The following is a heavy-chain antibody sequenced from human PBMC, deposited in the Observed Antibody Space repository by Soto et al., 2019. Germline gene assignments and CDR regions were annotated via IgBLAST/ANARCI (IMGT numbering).Heavy chain of an antibody. D-gene: IGHD2-2*01. J-gene: IGHJ5*02. CDR2: IDPSDSYT. Sequence: GESLKISCKGSGYSFTSYWISWVRQMPGKGLEWMGRIDPSDSYTNYSPSFQGHVTISADKSISTAYLQWSSLKASDTAMYYCARHVVDIVVVPAAPPDKWFDPWGQGTL. CDR1: GYSFTSYW. V-gene: IGHV5-10-1*01. CDR3: ARHVVDIVVVPAAPPDKWFDP.